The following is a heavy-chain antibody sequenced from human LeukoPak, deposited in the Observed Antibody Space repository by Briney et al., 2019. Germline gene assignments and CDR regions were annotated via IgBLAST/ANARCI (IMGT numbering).Heavy chain of an antibody. CDR3: AKDPLMVYATVDY. Sequence: PGRSLRLSCAASGFTFDDYAMHWVRQAPGKGLEWVSAISGSGGSTYYADSVKGRFTISRDNSKNTLYLQMNSLRAEDTAVYYCAKDPLMVYATVDYWGQGTLVTVSS. CDR2: ISGSGGST. CDR1: GFTFDDYA. V-gene: IGHV3-23*01. J-gene: IGHJ4*02. D-gene: IGHD2-8*01.